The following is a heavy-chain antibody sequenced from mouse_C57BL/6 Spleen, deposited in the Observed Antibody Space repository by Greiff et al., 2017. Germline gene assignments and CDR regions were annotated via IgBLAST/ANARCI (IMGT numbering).Heavy chain of an antibody. CDR3: ACGYYGSSYDFDD. CDR1: GFTFSSYG. J-gene: IGHJ2*01. D-gene: IGHD1-1*01. V-gene: IGHV5-6*01. Sequence: EVKLVESGGYLVKPGGSLTLSCAASGFTFSSYGMSWVRQTPDKRLEWVATISSGGSYTYYPDSVKGRFTIYRDNAKNTLYLQMSSLKFEDTAMYYCACGYYGSSYDFDDGGQGTTLTVSS. CDR2: ISSGGSYT.